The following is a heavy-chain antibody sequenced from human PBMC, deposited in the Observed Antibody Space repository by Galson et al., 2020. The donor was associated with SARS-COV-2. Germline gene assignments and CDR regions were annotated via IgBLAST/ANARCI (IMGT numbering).Heavy chain of an antibody. CDR3: ARIFLRTMVRGVTLPDY. V-gene: IGHV2-5*02. J-gene: IGHJ4*02. D-gene: IGHD3-10*01. CDR1: GFSLSTSGVG. CDR2: IYWDDDK. Sequence: SGPTLVKPTQTLTLTCTFSGFSLSTSGVGVGWIRQPPGKALEWLALIYWDDDKRYSPSLKSRLTITKDTSKNQVVLTMTNMDPVDTATYYCARIFLRTMVRGVTLPDYWGQGTLVTVSS.